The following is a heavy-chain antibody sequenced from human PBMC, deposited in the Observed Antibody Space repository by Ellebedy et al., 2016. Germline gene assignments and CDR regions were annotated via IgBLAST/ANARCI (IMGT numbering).Heavy chain of an antibody. V-gene: IGHV1-46*01. J-gene: IGHJ4*02. CDR3: ARGGMLYCSSTYCVDY. Sequence: ASVKVSXXASGYTFTSYYMHWVRQAPGQGLEWMGIINPSGGSTSYAQKLQGRVTMTTDTSTSTAYMELRSLRSDDTAMYYCARGGMLYCSSTYCVDYWGQGTLVTVSS. CDR2: INPSGGST. CDR1: GYTFTSYY. D-gene: IGHD2-2*01.